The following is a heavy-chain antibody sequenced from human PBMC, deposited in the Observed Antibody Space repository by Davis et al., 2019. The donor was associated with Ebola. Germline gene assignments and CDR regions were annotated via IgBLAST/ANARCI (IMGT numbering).Heavy chain of an antibody. CDR3: AREEYSGYIGSFDI. Sequence: AASVKVSCKASGFTFTSSAMQWVRQARGQRLEWIGWIVVGSGNTNYAQKFQGRVTITADESTSTAYMELSSLRSEDTAVYYCAREEYSGYIGSFDIWGQGTMVTVSS. D-gene: IGHD5-12*01. CDR2: IVVGSGNT. V-gene: IGHV1-58*02. CDR1: GFTFTSSA. J-gene: IGHJ3*02.